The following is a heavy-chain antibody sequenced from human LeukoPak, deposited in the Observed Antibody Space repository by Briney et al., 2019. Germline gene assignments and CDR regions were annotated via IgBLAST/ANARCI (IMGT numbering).Heavy chain of an antibody. CDR3: ARGVHDYVGKRFDY. V-gene: IGHV4-59*01. CDR2: IYYSGSA. Sequence: PSETLSLTCTVSGGSITSYYWSWIRQPPGKGLEWIGYIYYSGSANYNPSLKSRVTISVDASKYQFSLRLSSVTAADTAVYYCARGVHDYVGKRFDYWGQGTLVTVSS. J-gene: IGHJ4*02. D-gene: IGHD4-23*01. CDR1: GGSITSYY.